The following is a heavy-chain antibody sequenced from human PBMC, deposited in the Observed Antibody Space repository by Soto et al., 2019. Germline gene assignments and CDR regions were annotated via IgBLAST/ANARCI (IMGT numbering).Heavy chain of an antibody. CDR2: INHSGST. CDR3: ARGPKGEVGGTWYYYAMDV. CDR1: GGSFSGYY. Sequence: SETLSLTCAVYGGSFSGYYWSWIRQPPGKGLEWMGEINHSGSTNYNPSLKSRVTISVDTSKNQFSLKLNSVTAADTAVYYCARGPKGEVGGTWYYYAMDVWGQGTTVTVSS. V-gene: IGHV4-34*01. D-gene: IGHD1-26*01. J-gene: IGHJ6*02.